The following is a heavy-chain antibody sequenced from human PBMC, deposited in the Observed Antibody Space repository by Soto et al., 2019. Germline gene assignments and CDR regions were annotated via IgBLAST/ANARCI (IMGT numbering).Heavy chain of an antibody. V-gene: IGHV1-69*13. D-gene: IGHD4-4*01. CDR2: IIPIFGTA. CDR3: ARSYSNYLFYYGMDV. Sequence: RASVKVSCKASGGTFSSYAISWVRQAPGQGLEWMGGIIPIFGTANYAQKFQGRVTITADESTSTAYMELSSLRSEDTAVYYCARSYSNYLFYYGMDVWGQGTTVTVSS. CDR1: GGTFSSYA. J-gene: IGHJ6*02.